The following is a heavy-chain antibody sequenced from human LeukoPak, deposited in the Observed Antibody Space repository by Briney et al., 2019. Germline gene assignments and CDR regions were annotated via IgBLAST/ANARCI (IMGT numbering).Heavy chain of an antibody. V-gene: IGHV1-2*06. J-gene: IGHJ5*02. D-gene: IGHD6-13*01. CDR1: GYTFTGYY. CDR3: AKVPPSITAAGNWLGP. Sequence: ASVKVSCKASGYTFTGYYIHWVRQAPGQGLEWMGRINPNAGGTDYAQKFQGRVTMTRDTSITTAYMELSRLTSDDTAIYYCAKVPPSITAAGNWLGPWGQGALVTVSS. CDR2: INPNAGGT.